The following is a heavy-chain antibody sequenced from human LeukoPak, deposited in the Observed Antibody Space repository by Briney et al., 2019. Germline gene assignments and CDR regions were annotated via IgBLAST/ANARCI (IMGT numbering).Heavy chain of an antibody. V-gene: IGHV3-7*01. D-gene: IGHD3-22*01. CDR3: AREYRLGGVWLTFLPGAFDI. J-gene: IGHJ3*02. CDR2: VKQDGSEK. Sequence: GGSLRLSCAASGFTFSSYWMSWVRQAPGKGLEWVANVKQDGSEKYYVDSVKGRFTISRDNAKNSLYLQMNSLRAEDTAVYYCAREYRLGGVWLTFLPGAFDIWGQGTMVTVSS. CDR1: GFTFSSYW.